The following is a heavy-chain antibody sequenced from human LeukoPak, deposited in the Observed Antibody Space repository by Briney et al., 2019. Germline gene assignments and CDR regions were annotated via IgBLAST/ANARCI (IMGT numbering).Heavy chain of an antibody. D-gene: IGHD3-3*01. Sequence: GGSLRLSCAASGFTFSSYSMNWVRQAPGKGLEWVSYISSSSSTIYYADSVKGRFTISRDNAKNSLYLQMNSLRAEDTAVYYCARDRAIRSFYFDYWGQGTLVTVSS. CDR3: ARDRAIRSFYFDY. V-gene: IGHV3-48*01. J-gene: IGHJ4*02. CDR1: GFTFSSYS. CDR2: ISSSSSTI.